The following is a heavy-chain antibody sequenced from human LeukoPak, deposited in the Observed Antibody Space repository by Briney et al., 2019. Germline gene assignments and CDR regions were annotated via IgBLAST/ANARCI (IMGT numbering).Heavy chain of an antibody. V-gene: IGHV1-46*01. CDR3: ARDNSVGDTAWWFDP. CDR1: GYTFTSYY. CDR2: INPSGGSA. Sequence: ASVKVSCKASGYTFTSYYMHWVRQAPGQGLEWMGIINPSGGSASYAQKFQGRVTMTRDMSTSTDYMELSSLRSEDTAVYYCARDNSVGDTAWWFDPWGQGTLVTVSS. D-gene: IGHD1-26*01. J-gene: IGHJ5*02.